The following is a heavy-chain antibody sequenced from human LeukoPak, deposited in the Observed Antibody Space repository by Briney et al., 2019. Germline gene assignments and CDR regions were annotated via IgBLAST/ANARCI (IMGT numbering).Heavy chain of an antibody. CDR1: GYTFTSYD. V-gene: IGHV1-8*01. CDR3: ARDLGVVPAARGYYYYYGMDV. Sequence: ASVKVSCKASGYTFTSYDINWVRQATGQGLEWMGWMNPNSGNTGYAQKFQGRVTVTRNTSISTAYMELSSLRSEDTAVYYCARDLGVVPAARGYYYYYGMDVWGQGTTVTVSS. CDR2: MNPNSGNT. J-gene: IGHJ6*02. D-gene: IGHD2-2*01.